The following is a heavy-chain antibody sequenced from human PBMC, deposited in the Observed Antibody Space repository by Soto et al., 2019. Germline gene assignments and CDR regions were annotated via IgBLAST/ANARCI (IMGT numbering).Heavy chain of an antibody. V-gene: IGHV3-21*01. Sequence: EVQLVESGGGLVKPGGSLRLSCAASGFTFSSYSMNWVRQAPGKGLEGVSSISSSSSYIYYADSVKGRFTISRDNAKNSLYLQMNSLRAEDTALYYCARDTYYYDSSRYYNYWGQGTLVTVSS. CDR1: GFTFSSYS. CDR2: ISSSSSYI. D-gene: IGHD3-22*01. J-gene: IGHJ4*02. CDR3: ARDTYYYDSSRYYNY.